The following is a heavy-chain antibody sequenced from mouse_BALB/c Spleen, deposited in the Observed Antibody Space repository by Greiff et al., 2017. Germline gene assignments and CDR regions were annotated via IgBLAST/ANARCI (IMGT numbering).Heavy chain of an antibody. V-gene: IGHV1-7*01. Sequence: QVQLKESGAELAKPGASVKMSCKASGYTFTSYWMHWVKQRPGQGLEWIGYINPSTGYTEYNQKFKDKATLTADKSSSTAYMQLSSLTSEDSAVYYCARRGRYYGSLGYWGQGTTLTVSS. J-gene: IGHJ2*01. CDR3: ARRGRYYGSLGY. D-gene: IGHD1-1*01. CDR2: INPSTGYT. CDR1: GYTFTSYW.